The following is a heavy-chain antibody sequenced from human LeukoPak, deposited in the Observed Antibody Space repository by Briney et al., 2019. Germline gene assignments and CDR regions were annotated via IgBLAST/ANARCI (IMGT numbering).Heavy chain of an antibody. CDR1: GFSFSAAW. Sequence: GGSLRLSCEASGFSFSAAWMTWVRQAPGKGLEWVATIKNDGSDKYYVDSVKGRFTLSRDNAKNSVYLQMNSLRVEGTAVYYCVNLGYSDGGQETLVTVSS. D-gene: IGHD5-12*01. V-gene: IGHV3-7*01. CDR3: VNLGYSD. CDR2: IKNDGSDK. J-gene: IGHJ4*02.